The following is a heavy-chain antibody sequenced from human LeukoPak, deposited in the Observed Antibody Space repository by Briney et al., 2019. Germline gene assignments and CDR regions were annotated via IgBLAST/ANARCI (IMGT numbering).Heavy chain of an antibody. CDR2: IYSGGST. D-gene: IGHD4-23*01. Sequence: GGSLRLSCAASGFTVSSNYMSWVRQAPGKGLEWVSVIYSGGSTYYADSVKGRFTISRDNSKNTLYLQMNSLRSEDTAVYYCAREIYGGNSVAWYYGMDVWGQGTTVTVSS. CDR1: GFTVSSNY. CDR3: AREIYGGNSVAWYYGMDV. J-gene: IGHJ6*02. V-gene: IGHV3-53*05.